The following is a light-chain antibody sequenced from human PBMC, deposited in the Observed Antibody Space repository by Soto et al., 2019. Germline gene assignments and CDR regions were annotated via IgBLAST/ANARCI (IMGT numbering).Light chain of an antibody. V-gene: IGKV3-20*01. CDR3: HQFLSSPIT. CDR1: QSVGSSY. CDR2: GAS. J-gene: IGKJ5*01. Sequence: EIVLTQSPGTLSLSPGERATLSCRASQSVGSSYIAWYQQKPGQAPRLLIYGASNRATGIPDRFSDSGSATDFTLTISRLEPEDFAVYYCHQFLSSPITFGQGTRLDIK.